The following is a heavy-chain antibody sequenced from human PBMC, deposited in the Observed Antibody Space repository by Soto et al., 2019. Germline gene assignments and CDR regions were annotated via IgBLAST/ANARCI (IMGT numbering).Heavy chain of an antibody. CDR2: IWYDGSNK. CDR1: GFTFSSYG. Sequence: GGSLRLSCAASGFTFSSYGMHWVRQAPGKGLEWVAVIWYDGSNKYYADSVKGRFTISRDNSKNTLYLQMNSLRAEDTAVYYCARSHYSNYAGLDYWGQGTLVTVSS. V-gene: IGHV3-33*01. D-gene: IGHD4-4*01. J-gene: IGHJ4*02. CDR3: ARSHYSNYAGLDY.